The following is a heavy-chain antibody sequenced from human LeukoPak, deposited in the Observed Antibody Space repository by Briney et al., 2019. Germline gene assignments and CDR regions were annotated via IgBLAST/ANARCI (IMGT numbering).Heavy chain of an antibody. CDR1: GFTFSSYA. Sequence: PGGSLRLSCAASGFTFSSYAMSWVRQAPGKGPEWVSAISGSGGSTYYADSVKGRFTISRDNSKNTLYLQMNSLRAEDTAVYYCAKDREWELLGFDYWGQGTLVTVSS. CDR3: AKDREWELLGFDY. V-gene: IGHV3-23*01. J-gene: IGHJ4*02. D-gene: IGHD1-26*01. CDR2: ISGSGGST.